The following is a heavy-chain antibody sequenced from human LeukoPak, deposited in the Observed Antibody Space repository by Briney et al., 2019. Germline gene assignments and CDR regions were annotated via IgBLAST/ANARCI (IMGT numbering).Heavy chain of an antibody. V-gene: IGHV4-34*01. CDR1: GGSFSGDY. CDR3: ARGGFGFGELVPSDWFDP. J-gene: IGHJ5*02. Sequence: SETLSLTCAVYGGSFSGDYWSWIRQPPGKGLEWIGEINHSGSTNYNPSLKSRVTISVHTSKNQFSLKLSSVTAADTAVYYCARGGFGFGELVPSDWFDPWGQGTLVTVSS. CDR2: INHSGST. D-gene: IGHD3-10*01.